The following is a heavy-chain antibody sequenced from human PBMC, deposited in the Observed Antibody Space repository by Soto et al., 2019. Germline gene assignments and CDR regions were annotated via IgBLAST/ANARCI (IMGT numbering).Heavy chain of an antibody. D-gene: IGHD3-22*01. CDR1: GYTFTDYY. Sequence: QVLLVQSGAEVKKPGASVQVSCKASGYTFTDYYIHWVRQAPGQELEWMGWINPYSAGTNYAQRCEGRVTETRDTSISTAYMELSRLGSDDTAVYYCASFWYGSSSYYKRKPFDIWGQGTMVTVSS. CDR2: INPYSAGT. J-gene: IGHJ3*02. V-gene: IGHV1-2*02. CDR3: ASFWYGSSSYYKRKPFDI.